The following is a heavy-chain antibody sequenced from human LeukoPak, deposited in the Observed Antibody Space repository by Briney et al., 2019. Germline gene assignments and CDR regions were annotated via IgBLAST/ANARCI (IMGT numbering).Heavy chain of an antibody. J-gene: IGHJ6*02. V-gene: IGHV3-23*01. CDR2: ISGSGDSI. CDR3: AKGQSYYYYYGMDV. CDR1: GFTFSSYA. Sequence: GGSLRLSCAASGFTFSSYAMSWVRQAPGKGLEWVSAISGSGDSIYYADSVRGRFTISRDNSKNTLYLQMNSLRAEDTAVYYRAKGQSYYYYYGMDVWGQGTTVTVSS.